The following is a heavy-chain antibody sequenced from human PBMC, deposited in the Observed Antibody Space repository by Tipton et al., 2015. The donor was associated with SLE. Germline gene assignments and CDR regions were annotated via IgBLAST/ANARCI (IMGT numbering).Heavy chain of an antibody. CDR1: GGSISSSNW. CDR2: IYHSGST. CDR3: ARSRRGADYYYYGMDV. V-gene: IGHV4-4*02. D-gene: IGHD6-19*01. J-gene: IGHJ6*02. Sequence: SLRLSCAVSGGSISSSNWWSWVRQPPGKGLEWIGEIYHSGSTNYNPSLKSRVTISVDKSKNQFSLKLSSVTAADTAVYYCARSRRGADYYYYGMDVWGQGTTVTVSS.